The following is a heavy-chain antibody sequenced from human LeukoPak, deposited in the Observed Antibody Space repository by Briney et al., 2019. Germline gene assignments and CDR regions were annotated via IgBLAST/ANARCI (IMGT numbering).Heavy chain of an antibody. CDR2: IYYSGST. V-gene: IGHV4-59*01. CDR1: GGSISSYY. J-gene: IGHJ4*02. D-gene: IGHD2-15*01. Sequence: PSETLSLTCTVSGGSISSYYWSWIRQPPGKGLEWIGYIYYSGSTNYNPSLKSRVTISVDTSKNQFSLKLSSVTAADTAVYYCASVFSGPHDYWGQGTLVTVSS. CDR3: ASVFSGPHDY.